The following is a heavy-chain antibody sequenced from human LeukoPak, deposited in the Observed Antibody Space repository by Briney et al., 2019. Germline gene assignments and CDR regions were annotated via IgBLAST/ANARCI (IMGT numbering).Heavy chain of an antibody. J-gene: IGHJ5*02. CDR2: INAGNGNT. CDR1: GYTFTSYA. Sequence: ASVKVSCKASGYTFTSYAMHWVRQGPGQRLEWMGWINAGNGNTKYSQKFQGRVTITRDTSASTAYMELSSLRSENTAVYYCARDGGNNWFDPWGQGTLVTVSS. CDR3: ARDGGNNWFDP. D-gene: IGHD3-3*01. V-gene: IGHV1-3*01.